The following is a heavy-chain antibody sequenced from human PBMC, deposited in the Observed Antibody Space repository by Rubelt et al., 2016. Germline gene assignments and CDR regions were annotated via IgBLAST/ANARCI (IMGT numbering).Heavy chain of an antibody. CDR3: ARGFDDFWSGYRYGMDV. V-gene: IGHV3-48*01. D-gene: IGHD3-3*01. Sequence: LEWVSYISSSSSTIYYADSVKGRFTISRDNAKNSLYLQMNSLGAEDTAVYYCARGFDDFWSGYRYGMDVWGQGTTVTVSS. CDR2: ISSSSSTI. J-gene: IGHJ6*02.